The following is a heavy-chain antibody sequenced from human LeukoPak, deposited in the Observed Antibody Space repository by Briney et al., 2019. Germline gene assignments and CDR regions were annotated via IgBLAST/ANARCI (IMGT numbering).Heavy chain of an antibody. J-gene: IGHJ4*02. D-gene: IGHD1-26*01. CDR1: GFTFSDHY. CDR2: SRNKANSYTI. V-gene: IGHV3-72*01. CDR3: TTTAYSGSYSLDY. Sequence: GGSLRLSCAASGFTFSDHYMDWARQAPRKGLEWVGRSRNKANSYTIEYAASVKGRFTISRDDSKNSLYLQMNSLKTEDTAVYYCTTTAYSGSYSLDYWGQGTLVTVSS.